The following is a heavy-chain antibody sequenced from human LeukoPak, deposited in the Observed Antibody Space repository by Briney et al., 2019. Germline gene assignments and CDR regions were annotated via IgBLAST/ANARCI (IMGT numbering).Heavy chain of an antibody. Sequence: GGSLRLSCEASGFTFNNYGMHWVRQAPGKGLEWVAVIWYDGSNKYYGDSVKGRFTISRDNSKNTLYLQMNSLRAEDTAVYYSARDVKGGDFYYFDYWGQGTLVTVSS. CDR3: ARDVKGGDFYYFDY. V-gene: IGHV3-33*01. CDR1: GFTFNNYG. CDR2: IWYDGSNK. J-gene: IGHJ4*02. D-gene: IGHD2-21*02.